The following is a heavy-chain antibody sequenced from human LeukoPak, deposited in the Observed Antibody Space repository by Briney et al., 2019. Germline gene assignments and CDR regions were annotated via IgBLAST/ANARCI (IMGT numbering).Heavy chain of an antibody. D-gene: IGHD3-10*01. CDR3: AKGPYYYSSGSYYNWPDY. CDR2: ISGSGGSR. Sequence: GGTLRLSCAASGFTFSTYGMNWDRQATGKGLKWVSAISGSGGSRFYADSVKGRFTISRDNSKNTLYLQMNSLRAEDTAIYYCAKGPYYYSSGSYYNWPDYWGQGTLVTVSS. CDR1: GFTFSTYG. J-gene: IGHJ4*02. V-gene: IGHV3-23*01.